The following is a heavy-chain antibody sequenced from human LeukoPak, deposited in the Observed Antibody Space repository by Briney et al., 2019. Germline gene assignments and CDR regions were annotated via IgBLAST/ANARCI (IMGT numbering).Heavy chain of an antibody. CDR1: GGSISSSSYY. V-gene: IGHV4-61*01. Sequence: SETLSLTCTVSGGSISSSSYYWSWIRQPPGKGLEWIGYIYYSGSTNYNPSLKSRVTISVDTSKNQFSLKLSSVTAADTAVYYCARATRPWYFDLWGRGTLVTVSS. J-gene: IGHJ2*01. CDR3: ARATRPWYFDL. CDR2: IYYSGST.